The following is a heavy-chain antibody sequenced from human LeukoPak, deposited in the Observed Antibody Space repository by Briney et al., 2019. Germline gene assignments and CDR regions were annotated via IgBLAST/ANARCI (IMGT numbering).Heavy chain of an antibody. CDR1: GFTFSSYS. J-gene: IGHJ4*01. V-gene: IGHV3-21*04. CDR3: STDPRLLIY. CDR2: ISSSSNYI. D-gene: IGHD2-8*01. Sequence: GGSLRLSCAASGFTFSSYSMNWVRQAPGKGLEWVSSISSSSNYIYYADSVKGRFTISRDNAKNSLYLQMNSLRPDDTALYYCSTDPRLLIYWGHGTLVTASS.